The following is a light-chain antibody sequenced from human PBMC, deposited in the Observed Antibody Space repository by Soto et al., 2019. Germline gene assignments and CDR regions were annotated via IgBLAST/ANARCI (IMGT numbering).Light chain of an antibody. CDR3: SSYTGSSTRYV. Sequence: QSALTQPASVSGSPGQSITISCTGTSSDVGGYIYVSWYQQHPGKAPKLMIYDVGNRPSGVSNRFSDSKSGNTASLTISGLQAEDEADYYCSSYTGSSTRYVFGTGTKLTVL. CDR1: SSDVGGYIY. V-gene: IGLV2-14*01. J-gene: IGLJ1*01. CDR2: DVG.